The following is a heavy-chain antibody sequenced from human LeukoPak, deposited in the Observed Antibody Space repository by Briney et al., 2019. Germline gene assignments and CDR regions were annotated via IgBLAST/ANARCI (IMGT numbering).Heavy chain of an antibody. J-gene: IGHJ5*02. D-gene: IGHD2-2*01. CDR3: ARVSESGYCSSTSCRTHNWFDP. CDR2: INPSGGGT. Sequence: VASVKDSCKASGYTFTSYYMYWVRQAPGQGLEWVGIINPSGGGTSYAQKFQGRVTMTRDTSTSTVYMELSSLRSEDTAVYYCARVSESGYCSSTSCRTHNWFDPWGQGTLVTVSS. CDR1: GYTFTSYY. V-gene: IGHV1-46*01.